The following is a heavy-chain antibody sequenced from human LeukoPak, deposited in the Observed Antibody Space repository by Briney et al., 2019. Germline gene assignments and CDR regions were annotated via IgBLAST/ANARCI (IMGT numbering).Heavy chain of an antibody. Sequence: ETLSLTCTVSGGSISSYYWSWVRQAPGKGLEWVSSISSSSSYIYYADSVKGRFTISRDNAKNSLYLQMNSLRAEDTAVYYCARWGPTIRGIQNNWGQGTLVTVSS. D-gene: IGHD3-10*01. CDR3: ARWGPTIRGIQNN. V-gene: IGHV3-21*01. CDR1: GGSISSYY. J-gene: IGHJ4*02. CDR2: ISSSSSYI.